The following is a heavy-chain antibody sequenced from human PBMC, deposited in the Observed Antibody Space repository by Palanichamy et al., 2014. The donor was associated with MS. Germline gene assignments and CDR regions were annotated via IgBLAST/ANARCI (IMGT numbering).Heavy chain of an antibody. CDR3: AKRLGDSSGWYSYYYYGMDV. D-gene: IGHD6-19*01. CDR1: GFTFSSYA. Sequence: EVQLVESGGGLVQPGGSLRLSCAASGFTFSSYAMSWVRQAPGKGLEWVSAISGSGGSTYYADSVKGRFTISRDNSKNTLYLQMNSLRAEDTAVYYCAKRLGDSSGWYSYYYYGMDVWGQGTTVTVSS. V-gene: IGHV3-23*04. J-gene: IGHJ6*02. CDR2: ISGSGGST.